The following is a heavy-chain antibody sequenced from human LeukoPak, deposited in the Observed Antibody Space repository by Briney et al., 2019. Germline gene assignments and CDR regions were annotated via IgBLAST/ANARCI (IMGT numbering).Heavy chain of an antibody. CDR2: IWYDGSNK. D-gene: IGHD3-22*01. V-gene: IGHV3-33*06. CDR3: AKVPRGRYYYDSSGYYYLFDY. CDR1: GFTFSSYW. Sequence: GGSLRLSCAASGFTFSSYWMSWVRQAPGKGLKWVAVIWYDGSNKYYADSVKGRFTISRDNSKNTLYLQMNSLRAEDTAVYYCAKVPRGRYYYDSSGYYYLFDYWGQGTLVTVSS. J-gene: IGHJ4*02.